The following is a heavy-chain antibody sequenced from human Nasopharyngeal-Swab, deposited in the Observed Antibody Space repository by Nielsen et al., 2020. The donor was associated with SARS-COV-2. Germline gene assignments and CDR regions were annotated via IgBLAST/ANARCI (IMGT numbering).Heavy chain of an antibody. J-gene: IGHJ4*02. V-gene: IGHV3-7*04. Sequence: GESLKISCAASGFTFSSYWMSWVRQAPGKGLEWVANIKQDGSGKYYVDSVKGRFTISRDNAKNSLYLQMNSLRAEDTAVYYCARGDILTPYYFDYWGQGTLVTVSS. CDR1: GFTFSSYW. D-gene: IGHD3-9*01. CDR3: ARGDILTPYYFDY. CDR2: IKQDGSGK.